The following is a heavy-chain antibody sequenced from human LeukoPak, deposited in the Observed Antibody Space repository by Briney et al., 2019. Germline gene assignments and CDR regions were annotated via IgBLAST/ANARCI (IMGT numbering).Heavy chain of an antibody. J-gene: IGHJ6*02. V-gene: IGHV3-74*01. CDR2: INGDGSST. CDR3: ARGHYYGMDV. Sequence: GGSLRLSCAASGFTFSSYWMHWVRQGPGRGLLWVSRINGDGSSTSYADSVEGRFTISRDNAKNTLYLQMNSLRAEDTAVYYCARGHYYGMDVWGQGTTVTVSS. CDR1: GFTFSSYW.